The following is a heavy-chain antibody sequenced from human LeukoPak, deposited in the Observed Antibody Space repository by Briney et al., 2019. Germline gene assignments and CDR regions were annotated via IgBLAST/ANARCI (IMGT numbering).Heavy chain of an antibody. Sequence: PGESLKISCKGSGYSFTSYWIGWVRQMPGKGLEWMGIIYAGDSDTRYSPSFQGQVTISADKSISTAYLQWSSLKASDTAMYYCARRWAYCGGDCDYYFDYWGQGTLVTVSS. CDR3: ARRWAYCGGDCDYYFDY. CDR1: GYSFTSYW. V-gene: IGHV5-51*01. D-gene: IGHD2-21*02. CDR2: IYAGDSDT. J-gene: IGHJ4*02.